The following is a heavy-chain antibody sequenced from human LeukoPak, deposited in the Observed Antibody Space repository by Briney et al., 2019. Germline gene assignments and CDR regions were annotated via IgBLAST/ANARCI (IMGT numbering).Heavy chain of an antibody. CDR3: AKDVASGTYYDY. Sequence: GGSLRLSCAASGFTFSTYGMHWVRQAPGRGLEWVSSIGESGSYTYYADSVKGRFTVSRDNSESTLYLQMSGLRAEDTALYYCAKDVASGTYYDYWGQGTLVTVSS. CDR2: IGESGSYT. CDR1: GFTFSTYG. V-gene: IGHV3-23*01. J-gene: IGHJ4*02. D-gene: IGHD1-26*01.